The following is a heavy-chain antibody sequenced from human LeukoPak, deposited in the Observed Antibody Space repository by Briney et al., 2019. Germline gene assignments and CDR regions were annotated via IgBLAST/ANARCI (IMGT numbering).Heavy chain of an antibody. CDR1: GFTVSSNY. V-gene: IGHV3-53*01. CDR2: IYSDGST. CDR3: ASKEGSSGYYFDY. Sequence: GGSLRLSSAASGFTVSSNYMSWVRQAPGKGLEWVSVIYSDGSTYYADSVKGRFTVSRDTSKNTLYLQMNSLRAEDTAVYYCASKEGSSGYYFDYWGQGTLVTVSS. J-gene: IGHJ4*02. D-gene: IGHD1-26*01.